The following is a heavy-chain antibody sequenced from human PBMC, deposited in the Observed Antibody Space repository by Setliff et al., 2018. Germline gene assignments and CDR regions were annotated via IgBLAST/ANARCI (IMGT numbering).Heavy chain of an antibody. Sequence: SVKVSCKASGGTFSSYGINWVRQAPGQGLEWMGEIMPIFGTTNYAQKFQGRVTITTDKSTSTAYMELSSLTSDDTAVYFCAREEGRDLSPQSYYYYMDVWGKGTTVTVSS. CDR3: AREEGRDLSPQSYYYYMDV. CDR1: GGTFSSYG. V-gene: IGHV1-69*05. CDR2: IMPIFGTT. J-gene: IGHJ6*03.